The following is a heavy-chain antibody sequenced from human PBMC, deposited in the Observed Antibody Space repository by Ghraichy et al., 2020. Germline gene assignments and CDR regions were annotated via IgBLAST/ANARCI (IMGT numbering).Heavy chain of an antibody. CDR3: VSHFDF. CDR2: IYSSGKT. CDR1: GFTVSRNY. V-gene: IGHV3-66*04. Sequence: GESLNISCATSGFTVSRNYMSWVRQAPGKGLEWVSVIYSSGKTFYEDSVRGRFTISRDNSKNTLYLQMNSLRAEDTARYYCVSHFDFWGQGTLVTVSS. J-gene: IGHJ5*01.